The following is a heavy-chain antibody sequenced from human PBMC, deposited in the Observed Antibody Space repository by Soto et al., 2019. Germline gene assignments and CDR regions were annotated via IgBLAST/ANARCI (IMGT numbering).Heavy chain of an antibody. V-gene: IGHV3-23*01. CDR3: AKLDLGYCSSTSCRAFDP. D-gene: IGHD2-2*01. CDR2: ISGSGGST. J-gene: IGHJ5*02. CDR1: GFTFSSFA. Sequence: PGGSLRLSCAASGFTFSSFAMSWVRQAPGKGLEWVSGISGSGGSTYHADSVKGRFTISRDNSKNTLYLQMNSLRAEDTAVYYCAKLDLGYCSSTSCRAFDPWGQGTL.